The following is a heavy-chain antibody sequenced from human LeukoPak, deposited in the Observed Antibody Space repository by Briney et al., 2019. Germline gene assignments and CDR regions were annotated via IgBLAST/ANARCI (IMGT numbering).Heavy chain of an antibody. CDR1: GGTFSSYA. CDR3: ARDLQAGGDY. Sequence: SVKVSCEASGGTFSSYAISWVGQAPGQGLEWMGGIIPIFGTANYAQKFQGRVTITADESTSTAYMELSSLRSEDTAVYYCARDLQAGGDYWGQGTLVTVSS. J-gene: IGHJ4*02. CDR2: IIPIFGTA. V-gene: IGHV1-69*01.